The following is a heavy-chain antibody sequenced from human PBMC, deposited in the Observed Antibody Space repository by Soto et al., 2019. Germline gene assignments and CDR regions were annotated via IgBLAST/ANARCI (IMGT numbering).Heavy chain of an antibody. CDR2: IYYSGST. CDR3: ASTYSNASSGPFDF. D-gene: IGHD1-26*01. J-gene: IGHJ4*02. Sequence: SETLSLTCTVSGGSISSYYWSWIRQPPGKGLEWIGYIYYSGSTTYSPSLESRVTISVDTSENQFSLNLNSVTAADTAMYYCASTYSNASSGPFDFWGQGALVTVSS. CDR1: GGSISSYY. V-gene: IGHV4-59*12.